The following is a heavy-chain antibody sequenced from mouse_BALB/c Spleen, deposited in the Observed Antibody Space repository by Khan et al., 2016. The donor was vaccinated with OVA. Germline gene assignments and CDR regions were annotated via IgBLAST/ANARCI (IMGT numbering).Heavy chain of an antibody. CDR2: ISYSGNT. Sequence: EVQLQESGPGLVKHSQSLSLTCTVTGYSITSDYAWNWIRQFPGNKLECMGFISYSGNTKYNTSLKSRFSITRDTSKNQFFLQLNSVTTEDTATYYCARVYGRDFDYWGQGTSLTVSS. V-gene: IGHV3-2*02. CDR3: ARVYGRDFDY. D-gene: IGHD1-1*01. CDR1: GYSITSDYA. J-gene: IGHJ2*02.